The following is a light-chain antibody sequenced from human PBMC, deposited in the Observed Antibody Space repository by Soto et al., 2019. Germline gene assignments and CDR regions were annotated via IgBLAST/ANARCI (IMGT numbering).Light chain of an antibody. Sequence: DIQMTQSPSTLSASVGDRVTITCRASQSISTWLAWYQQKPGKAPNLLIYKASSLESGDPSRFSGSGSGTEFTLTISSLQPDDFATYYGQQYKSYPWTFRQGTKVEIK. CDR1: QSISTW. J-gene: IGKJ1*01. CDR3: QQYKSYPWT. V-gene: IGKV1-5*03. CDR2: KAS.